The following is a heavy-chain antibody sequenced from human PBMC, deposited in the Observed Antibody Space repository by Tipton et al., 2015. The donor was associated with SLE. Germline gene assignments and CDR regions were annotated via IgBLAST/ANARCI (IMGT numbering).Heavy chain of an antibody. D-gene: IGHD3-22*01. CDR2: INYGGST. CDR1: GYSIRSSYY. V-gene: IGHV4-38-2*01. Sequence: TLSLTCAVSGYSIRSSYYWGWIRQPPGKGLEWIGSINYGGSTYYNPSLKSRPTISVDKSKNQFSLKLSSVTAADTAVYYCARGGDYYDSSGYWGQGTLVTVSS. J-gene: IGHJ4*02. CDR3: ARGGDYYDSSGY.